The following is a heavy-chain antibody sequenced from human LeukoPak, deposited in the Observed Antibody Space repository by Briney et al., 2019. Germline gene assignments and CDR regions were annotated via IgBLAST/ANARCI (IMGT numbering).Heavy chain of an antibody. CDR2: IIPILGIA. Sequence: SVKVSCKASGGTFSSYAISWVRQAPGQGREWMGRIIPILGIANYAQKFQGRVTITADKSTSTAYMELSSLRSEDTAVYYCARGRIDSGSYKFDYWGQGTLVTVSS. V-gene: IGHV1-69*04. CDR3: ARGRIDSGSYKFDY. D-gene: IGHD1-26*01. J-gene: IGHJ4*02. CDR1: GGTFSSYA.